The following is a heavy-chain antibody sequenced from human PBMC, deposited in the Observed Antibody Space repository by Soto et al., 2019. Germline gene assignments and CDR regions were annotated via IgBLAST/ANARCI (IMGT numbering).Heavy chain of an antibody. J-gene: IGHJ5*02. CDR1: GGTFSSYA. Sequence: QVPLVQSGAEVKKPGSSVTVSCKASGGTFSSYAIHWVRQAPGQGLEWMGGIIPMYGPAKYAQRFQGRVTITADEATTTVYMELTSLTSQDTAVYYCAIVTSMVRGVIDTWFDPWGHGTLVTVSS. D-gene: IGHD3-10*01. CDR2: IIPMYGPA. V-gene: IGHV1-69*01. CDR3: AIVTSMVRGVIDTWFDP.